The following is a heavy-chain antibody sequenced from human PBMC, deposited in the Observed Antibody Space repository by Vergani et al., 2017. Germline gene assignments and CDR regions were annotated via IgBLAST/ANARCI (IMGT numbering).Heavy chain of an antibody. CDR1: GFSFGSYG. J-gene: IGHJ3*02. CDR3: AKVGYCSSTSCYTDDAFDI. V-gene: IGHV3-30*18. Sequence: QVQLVESGGNVVQSGTSLRLSCAASGFSFGSYGMHWVRQAPGKGLEWVAVISYDGSNKYYADSVKGRFTISRDNSKNTLYLQMNSLRAEDTAVYYCAKVGYCSSTSCYTDDAFDIWGQGTMVTVSS. D-gene: IGHD2-2*02. CDR2: ISYDGSNK.